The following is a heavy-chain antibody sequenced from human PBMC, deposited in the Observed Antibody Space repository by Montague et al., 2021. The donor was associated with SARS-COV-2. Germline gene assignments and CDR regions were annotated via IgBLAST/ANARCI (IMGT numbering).Heavy chain of an antibody. CDR3: ARVYYDISAMDV. CDR2: FYYSGST. CDR1: GGSVSSDSYY. D-gene: IGHD3-9*01. J-gene: IGHJ6*02. V-gene: IGHV4-61*01. Sequence: SETLSLTCTVSGGSVSSDSYYWSWLPQPPGKGLEWIGYFYYSGSTNYNPSLKSRVTISVDTSKNQFSLKLTSVTAADTAVYFCARVYYDISAMDVWGQGTTVTVSS.